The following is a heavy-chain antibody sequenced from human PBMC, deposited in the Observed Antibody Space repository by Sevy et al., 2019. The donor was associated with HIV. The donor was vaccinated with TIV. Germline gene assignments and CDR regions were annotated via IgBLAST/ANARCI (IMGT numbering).Heavy chain of an antibody. V-gene: IGHV1-24*01. CDR1: GYSLTQLS. J-gene: IGHJ4*02. D-gene: IGHD3-22*01. Sequence: ASVKVSCKVSGYSLTQLSMHWVRQAPGKGLEWMGSFDPEDDKRIYAQKFQGRVTMTEDTSTDTAYMELSSLRSEDTAVYYGATTKDYYENSGDPFDYWGQGTLVTVSS. CDR3: ATTKDYYENSGDPFDY. CDR2: FDPEDDKR.